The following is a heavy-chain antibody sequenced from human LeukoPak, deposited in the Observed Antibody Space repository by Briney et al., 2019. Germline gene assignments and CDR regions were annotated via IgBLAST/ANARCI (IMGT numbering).Heavy chain of an antibody. J-gene: IGHJ6*03. V-gene: IGHV3-30*03. Sequence: GGSLRLSCAASGFTFNTYAMHWVRQAPGKGLEWLAVSSFDENNKYYADSVRGRFTISRDNSKNTVYLQMDSLRPEDTAVYYCARVPVIPAYMDVWGKGTTVTVSS. CDR3: ARVPVIPAYMDV. CDR2: SSFDENNK. CDR1: GFTFNTYA. D-gene: IGHD2-21*01.